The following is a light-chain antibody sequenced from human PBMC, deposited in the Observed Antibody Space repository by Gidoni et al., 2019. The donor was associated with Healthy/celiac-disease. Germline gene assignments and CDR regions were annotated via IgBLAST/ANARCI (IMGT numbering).Light chain of an antibody. CDR2: DAS. Sequence: IQMTQSPSSLSASVGDRVTITCRASQSISSYLNWYQQKPGKAPKRLIYDASSLQSGVPSRFRGSGSGTDFTLTISSLQPEDFATYYCQQSYSTLWTFGQGTKVEIK. V-gene: IGKV1-39*01. CDR1: QSISSY. CDR3: QQSYSTLWT. J-gene: IGKJ1*01.